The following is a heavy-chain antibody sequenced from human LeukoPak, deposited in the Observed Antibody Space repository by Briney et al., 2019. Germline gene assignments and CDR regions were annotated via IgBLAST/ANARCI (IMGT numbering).Heavy chain of an antibody. Sequence: GGSLRLSCAASGFTFSSYAMHWVRQAPGKGLEWVAAISYDGSNKYYADSVKGRFTISRDNAKNSLYLQMNSLRAEDTAVYYCASLTLSAYFDYWGQGTLVTVSS. J-gene: IGHJ4*02. V-gene: IGHV3-30*04. CDR1: GFTFSSYA. CDR2: ISYDGSNK. CDR3: ASLTLSAYFDY. D-gene: IGHD3-9*01.